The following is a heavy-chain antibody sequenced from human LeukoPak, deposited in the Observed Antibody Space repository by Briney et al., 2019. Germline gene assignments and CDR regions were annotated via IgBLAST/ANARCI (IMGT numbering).Heavy chain of an antibody. Sequence: GGSLRLSCAASGFTFSSYGMHWVRQAPGKGLEWVAVIWYDGSNKYYADSVKGRFTIPRDNSKNTLYLQMNSLRAEDTAVYYCAKDTYYYDSSGLRFDYWGQGTLVTVSS. CDR2: IWYDGSNK. CDR3: AKDTYYYDSSGLRFDY. D-gene: IGHD3-22*01. CDR1: GFTFSSYG. J-gene: IGHJ4*02. V-gene: IGHV3-33*06.